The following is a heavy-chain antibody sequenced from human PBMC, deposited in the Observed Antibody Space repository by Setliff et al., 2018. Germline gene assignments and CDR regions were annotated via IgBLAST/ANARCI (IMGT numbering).Heavy chain of an antibody. CDR3: ARASYYYDSSGYYGAGAFDI. CDR1: GYSISSGYY. CDR2: INHSGST. J-gene: IGHJ3*02. V-gene: IGHV4-38-2*01. Sequence: PSETLSLTCAVSGYSISSGYYWGWIRQPPGKGLEWIGEINHSGSTNYNPSLKSRVTISVDTSKNQFSLKLSSVTAADTAVYYCARASYYYDSSGYYGAGAFDIWGQGTMVTVSS. D-gene: IGHD3-22*01.